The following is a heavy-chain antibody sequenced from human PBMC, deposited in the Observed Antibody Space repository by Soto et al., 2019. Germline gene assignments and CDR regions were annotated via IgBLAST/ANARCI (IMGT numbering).Heavy chain of an antibody. V-gene: IGHV1-18*04. CDR3: ASHPVSGSLHFDS. D-gene: IGHD1-26*01. CDR2: ISAYNGDT. J-gene: IGHJ4*02. Sequence: SVKVSCKASGYTFNTYGVSWVRQAPGQGLEWMGRISAYNGDTNYAQKLQGRLTMTTDTSTRTAYMELRSLRSDDTAVYYCASHPVSGSLHFDSWGQGTLVTVSS. CDR1: GYTFNTYG.